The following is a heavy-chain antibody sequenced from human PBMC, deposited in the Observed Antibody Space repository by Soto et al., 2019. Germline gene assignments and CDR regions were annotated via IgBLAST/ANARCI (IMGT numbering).Heavy chain of an antibody. J-gene: IGHJ6*02. V-gene: IGHV2-26*01. CDR3: ARIWGPYYYYGMDV. D-gene: IGHD7-27*01. Sequence: SGRTLVNPTETLTLTCTFSGFSLSNARMGVSWIRQPPGKALEWLAHIFSNDEKSYSTSLKSRLTISKDTSKSQVVLTMTNMDPVDTATYYCARIWGPYYYYGMDVWGQGTTVTV. CDR1: GFSLSNARMG. CDR2: IFSNDEK.